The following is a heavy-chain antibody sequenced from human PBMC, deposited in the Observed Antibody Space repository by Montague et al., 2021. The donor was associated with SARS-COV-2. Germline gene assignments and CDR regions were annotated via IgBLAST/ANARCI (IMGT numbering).Heavy chain of an antibody. D-gene: IGHD2-2*01. Sequence: SLRLPCAASGFTFITYGMHWVRQAPGKGLDFVAVIWYAGSNKYYAYSLKGRFTISRDNSKNTLYLQMNSLRAEDTAVYYCSKDFGSSLTEQFDYWGQGTLVTVSS. CDR3: SKDFGSSLTEQFDY. J-gene: IGHJ4*02. V-gene: IGHV3-33*06. CDR2: IWYAGSNK. CDR1: GFTFITYG.